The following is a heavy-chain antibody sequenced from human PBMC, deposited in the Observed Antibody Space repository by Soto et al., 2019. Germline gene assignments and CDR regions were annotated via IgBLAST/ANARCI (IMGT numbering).Heavy chain of an antibody. CDR3: ARVGAVGWDIPFDF. CDR1: GFTFSSYE. V-gene: IGHV3-48*03. D-gene: IGHD6-19*01. CDR2: ISDSGYTI. Sequence: EVQLVESGGGSVHPGGSLRLSCAASGFTFSSYEMNWVRQAPGKGLEWVSYISDSGYTIYYADSVKGRFTISRDNAENSLYLQLNSRRAEATGVYYCARVGAVGWDIPFDFWGQGTLVTVSS. J-gene: IGHJ4*02.